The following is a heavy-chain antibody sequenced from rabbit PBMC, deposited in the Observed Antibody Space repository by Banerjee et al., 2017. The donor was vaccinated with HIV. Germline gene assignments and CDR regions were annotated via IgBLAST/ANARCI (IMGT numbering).Heavy chain of an antibody. CDR3: VRDAGYAGSNL. J-gene: IGHJ4*01. D-gene: IGHD4-2*01. V-gene: IGHV1S45*01. CDR2: IDADYRGST. CDR1: GLDFSSSYW. Sequence: QEQLEESGGDLVKPEGSLTLTCTASGLDFSSSYWICWVRQAPGKGLEWIACIDADYRGSTYYASWAKGRFTISKTSSTTVTLQMTSLTAADTATYFCVRDAGYAGSNLWGPGTLVTVS.